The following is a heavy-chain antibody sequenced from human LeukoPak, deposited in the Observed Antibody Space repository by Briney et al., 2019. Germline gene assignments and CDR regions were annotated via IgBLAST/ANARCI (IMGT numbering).Heavy chain of an antibody. CDR3: AREVPYYYDSSAHDAFDI. V-gene: IGHV4-4*07. CDR2: IYTSGST. D-gene: IGHD3-22*01. Sequence: PSETPSLTCTVSGGSISSYYWSWIRQPAGKGLEWIGRIYTSGSTNYNPSLKSRVTMSVDTSKNQFSLKLSSVTAADTAVYYCAREVPYYYDSSAHDAFDIWGQGTMVTVSS. CDR1: GGSISSYY. J-gene: IGHJ3*02.